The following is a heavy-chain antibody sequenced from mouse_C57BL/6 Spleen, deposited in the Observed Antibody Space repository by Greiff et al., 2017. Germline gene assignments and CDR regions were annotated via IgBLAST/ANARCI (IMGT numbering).Heavy chain of an antibody. CDR3: ARHRDDYYGSSYGYFDV. J-gene: IGHJ1*03. CDR1: GFTFSDYY. CDR2: ISNGGGST. Sequence: DVMLVESGGGLVQPGGSLKLSCAASGFTFSDYYMYWVRQTPEKRLEWVAYISNGGGSTYYPDTVKGRFTISRDNAKNTLYLQMSRLKSEDTAMYYCARHRDDYYGSSYGYFDVWGTGTTVTVSS. D-gene: IGHD1-1*01. V-gene: IGHV5-12*01.